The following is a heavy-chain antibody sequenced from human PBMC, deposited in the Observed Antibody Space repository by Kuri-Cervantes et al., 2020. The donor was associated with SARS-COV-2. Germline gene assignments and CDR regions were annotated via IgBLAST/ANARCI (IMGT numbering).Heavy chain of an antibody. J-gene: IGHJ4*02. CDR1: EFNFNTYT. V-gene: IGHV3-21*04. D-gene: IGHD6-6*01. CDR3: ARVRLVGSSDY. CDR2: ITSGSSYI. Sequence: GESLKISCAASEFNFNTYTMNWVRQAPGKGLEWVSSITSGSSYIYYADSVKGRFTISRDNAKNSLYLQMNSLRDEDTAVYYCARVRLVGSSDYWGQGTLVTVSS.